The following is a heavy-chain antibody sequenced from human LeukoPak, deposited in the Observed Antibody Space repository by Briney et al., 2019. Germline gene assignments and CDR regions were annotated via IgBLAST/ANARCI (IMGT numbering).Heavy chain of an antibody. V-gene: IGHV3-7*01. CDR2: IKQDGSEK. CDR1: GFTFSSYW. CDR3: ARGPTYYDFRSGYYMFYYYMDV. J-gene: IGHJ6*03. Sequence: GGSLRLSCAASGFTFSSYWMSWVRQAPGKGLEWVANIKQDGSEKYYVDSVKGRFTISRDNAKNSLYLQMNSLRAEDTAVYYCARGPTYYDFRSGYYMFYYYMDVWGKGTTVTVSS. D-gene: IGHD3-3*01.